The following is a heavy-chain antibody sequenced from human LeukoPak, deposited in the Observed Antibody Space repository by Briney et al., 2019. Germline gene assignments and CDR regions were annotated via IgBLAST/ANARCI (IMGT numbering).Heavy chain of an antibody. CDR2: ISSTSSSR. J-gene: IGHJ4*01. Sequence: PGGSLRLSCAASEFTFSSYAMNWVRQAPGKGLEWVAYISSTSSSRYYAASVKGRFTISRDNARNSLYLQMNSLRAEDTAVYYCARDGNSPEYYLDFWGQGTLVTVSS. CDR1: EFTFSSYA. V-gene: IGHV3-48*01. CDR3: ARDGNSPEYYLDF. D-gene: IGHD5-18*01.